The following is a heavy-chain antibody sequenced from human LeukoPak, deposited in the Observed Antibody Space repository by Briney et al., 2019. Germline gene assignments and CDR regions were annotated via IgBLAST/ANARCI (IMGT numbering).Heavy chain of an antibody. CDR3: ARYSSGWYRTADYYYYMDV. CDR2: ISAYNGNT. D-gene: IGHD6-19*01. V-gene: IGHV1-18*01. J-gene: IGHJ6*03. Sequence: ASVKVSCKASGYTFTGYGISWVRQAPGQGLEWMGWISAYNGNTNYAQKLQGRVTMTTDTSTSTAYMELRSLRSDDTAVHYCARYSSGWYRTADYYYYMDVWGKGTTVTVSS. CDR1: GYTFTGYG.